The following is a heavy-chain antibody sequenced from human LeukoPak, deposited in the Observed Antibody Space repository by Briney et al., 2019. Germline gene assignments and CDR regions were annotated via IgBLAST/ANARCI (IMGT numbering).Heavy chain of an antibody. J-gene: IGHJ4*02. CDR3: ARDNLYLYCSSTSCQYYFDY. Sequence: SETLSLTCAVYGGSFSGYYWSWIRQPPGKGLEWIGEINHSGSTNYNPSLKSRVTISVDTSKNQFSLKLNSVTAADTAVYYCARDNLYLYCSSTSCQYYFDYWGQGTLVTVSS. CDR1: GGSFSGYY. V-gene: IGHV4-34*01. D-gene: IGHD2-2*01. CDR2: INHSGST.